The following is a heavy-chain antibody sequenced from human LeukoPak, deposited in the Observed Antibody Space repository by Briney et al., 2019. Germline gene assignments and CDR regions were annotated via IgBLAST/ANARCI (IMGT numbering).Heavy chain of an antibody. D-gene: IGHD3-10*01. J-gene: IGHJ4*02. Sequence: GGSLRLSCAASGFTFSSYAMSWVRQAPGKGLEWVSAISGSGGSTYYADSVKGRFTISRDNSKNTLYLQMNSLRAEDTAVYYCAKDLSRITMVRGEKGFDYWGQGTLVTVSS. CDR3: AKDLSRITMVRGEKGFDY. CDR2: ISGSGGST. CDR1: GFTFSSYA. V-gene: IGHV3-23*01.